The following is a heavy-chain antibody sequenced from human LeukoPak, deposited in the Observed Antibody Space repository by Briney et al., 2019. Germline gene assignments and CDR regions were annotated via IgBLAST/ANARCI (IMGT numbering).Heavy chain of an antibody. CDR3: ARESLVVVPAAMQGRYFDY. Sequence: PGGSLRLSCAASGFTFSSYNMNWVRPAAGKGLTWVSYISSSSSTIYYADSVKGRFTISRDNAKNSLYLQMNSVRAEDTAVYYCARESLVVVPAAMQGRYFDYWGQGTLVTVSS. CDR1: GFTFSSYN. CDR2: ISSSSSTI. D-gene: IGHD2-2*01. J-gene: IGHJ4*02. V-gene: IGHV3-48*04.